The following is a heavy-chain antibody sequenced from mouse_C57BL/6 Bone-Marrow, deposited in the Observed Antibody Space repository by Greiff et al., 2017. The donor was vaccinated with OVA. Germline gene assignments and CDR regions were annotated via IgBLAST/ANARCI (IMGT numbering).Heavy chain of an antibody. V-gene: IGHV1-50*01. Sequence: QVQLQQPGAELVKPGASVKLSCKASGYTFTSYWMQWVKQRPGQGLEWIGEIDPSDSYTNYNQKFKGKATLTVDTSSSTAYMQLSRLTSEDSAVDDYARERLRRDYNAMDYWGQGTSVTVSS. CDR2: IDPSDSYT. D-gene: IGHD2-4*01. CDR3: ARERLRRDYNAMDY. CDR1: GYTFTSYW. J-gene: IGHJ4*01.